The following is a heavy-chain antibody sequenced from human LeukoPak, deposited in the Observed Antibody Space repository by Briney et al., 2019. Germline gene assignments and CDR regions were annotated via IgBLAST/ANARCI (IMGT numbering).Heavy chain of an antibody. CDR1: GFTFSSYG. Sequence: GGSLRLSCAASGFTFSSYGMHWVRQAPGKGLEWVAVISYDGSNKYYADSVKGRFTISRDNSKNTLYLQMNSLRAEDTAVYYCAKEYYYYYGIDVWGQGTTVTVSS. V-gene: IGHV3-30*18. CDR2: ISYDGSNK. CDR3: AKEYYYYYGIDV. J-gene: IGHJ6*02.